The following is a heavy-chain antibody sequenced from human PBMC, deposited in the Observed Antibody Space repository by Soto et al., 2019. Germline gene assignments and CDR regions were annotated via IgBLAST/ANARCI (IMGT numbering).Heavy chain of an antibody. V-gene: IGHV3-30*18. CDR2: ISYDGSNK. Sequence: GGSLRLSCAASGFTFSSYGMHWVRQAPGKGLEWVAVISYDGSNKYYADSVKGRFTISRDNSKNTLYLQMNSLRAEDTAVYYCAKAPFSYTFGRLWGRGTLVTVSS. J-gene: IGHJ2*01. D-gene: IGHD2-2*02. CDR3: AKAPFSYTFGRL. CDR1: GFTFSSYG.